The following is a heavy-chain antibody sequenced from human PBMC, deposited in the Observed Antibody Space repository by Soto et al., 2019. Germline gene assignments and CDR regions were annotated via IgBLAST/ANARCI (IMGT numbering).Heavy chain of an antibody. Sequence: GGSLRLSCGTSGFIFSSHWMTWVRQAPGKGLEWVSLISANDVGTYYAESVKTRFTISADQSRNTVYLQMDSLRADDTAIYYCAKAKNDYNWDNRPPFDYWGQGTLVTVSS. CDR2: ISANDVGT. V-gene: IGHV3-23*01. CDR3: AKAKNDYNWDNRPPFDY. D-gene: IGHD1-20*01. J-gene: IGHJ4*02. CDR1: GFIFSSHW.